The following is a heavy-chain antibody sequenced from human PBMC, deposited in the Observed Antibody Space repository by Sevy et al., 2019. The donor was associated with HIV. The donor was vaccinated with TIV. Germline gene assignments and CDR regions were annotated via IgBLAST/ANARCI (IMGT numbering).Heavy chain of an antibody. CDR1: GFTFSRNG. J-gene: IGHJ4*02. Sequence: GGSLRLSCAASGFTFSRNGMHWVRQVPGKGLEWVALISYDGDSKNYADSVKGRFTISRDNSKNTVYLHMNSLRSEDTAVYYCAKESVSWYLDFWSQGTLVTVSS. D-gene: IGHD6-13*01. V-gene: IGHV3-30*18. CDR2: ISYDGDSK. CDR3: AKESVSWYLDF.